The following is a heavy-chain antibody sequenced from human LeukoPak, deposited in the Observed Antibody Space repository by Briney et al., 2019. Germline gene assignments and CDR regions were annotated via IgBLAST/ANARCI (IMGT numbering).Heavy chain of an antibody. V-gene: IGHV4-59*01. CDR3: ARDNWNYGSSMDV. CDR2: IYYTGST. CDR1: GGSFSSYY. J-gene: IGHJ6*02. Sequence: SETLSLTCTVSGGSFSSYYWSWIRQSPEKALEWIGYIYYTGSTNYNPSLKSRVTISVDTAKNKFSLKLSSVTAADTAVYYCARDNWNYGSSMDVWGQGTTVTVSS. D-gene: IGHD1-7*01.